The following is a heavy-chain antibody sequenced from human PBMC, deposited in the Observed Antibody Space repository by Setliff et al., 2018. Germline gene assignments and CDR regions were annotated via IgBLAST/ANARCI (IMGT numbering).Heavy chain of an antibody. J-gene: IGHJ4*02. D-gene: IGHD6-19*01. V-gene: IGHV4-39*01. CDR1: GGSVSSGSYY. CDR3: AARGCIAVAGTTPDY. Sequence: PSETLSLTCTVSGGSVSSGSYYWSWSRQPPGKGLEWIGSIYYSGSTYYNPSLKSRVTISVDTSKNQFSLKLSSVTAADTAVYYCAARGCIAVAGTTPDYWGQGTLVTVSS. CDR2: IYYSGST.